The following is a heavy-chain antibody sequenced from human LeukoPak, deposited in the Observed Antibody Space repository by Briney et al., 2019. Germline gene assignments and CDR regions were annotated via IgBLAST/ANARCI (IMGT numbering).Heavy chain of an antibody. CDR1: GFTFSSYS. Sequence: GGSLRLSCAASGFTFSSYSMNWVRQAPGKGLEWVASISSSSSYIYYADSVKGRFTISRDNAKNSPYLQMNSLRTEDTAVYYCATGEDIVVVTANDYWGQGTLVTVSS. D-gene: IGHD2-21*02. CDR3: ATGEDIVVVTANDY. J-gene: IGHJ4*02. V-gene: IGHV3-21*01. CDR2: ISSSSSYI.